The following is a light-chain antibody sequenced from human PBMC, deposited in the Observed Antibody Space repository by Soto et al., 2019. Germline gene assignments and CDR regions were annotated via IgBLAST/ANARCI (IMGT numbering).Light chain of an antibody. CDR2: DGS. V-gene: IGLV2-23*01. J-gene: IGLJ2*01. CDR1: SSDVGSYNL. CDR3: GSYAASSTSVV. Sequence: QSALTQPASVSGSPGQSITISCTGTSSDVGSYNLVSWYQQHPGKAPKLMIYDGSKRPSGVSNRFSGSKSGNTASLTISGLQAEDEADYYCGSYAASSTSVVFGGGTKVTVL.